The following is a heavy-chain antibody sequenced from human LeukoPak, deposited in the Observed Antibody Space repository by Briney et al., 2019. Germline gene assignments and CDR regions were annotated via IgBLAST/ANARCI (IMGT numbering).Heavy chain of an antibody. CDR3: AGESSRTAGNFDY. J-gene: IGHJ4*02. CDR1: GFTFSSYG. D-gene: IGHD6-19*01. V-gene: IGHV3-33*01. Sequence: GGSLRLSCAASGFTFSSYGMHWVRQAPGKGLEWVAVIWYDGSNKYYADSVKGRFTISRDNSKNTLYLQMNSLRAEDTAVYYCAGESSRTAGNFDYWGQGTLVTVSS. CDR2: IWYDGSNK.